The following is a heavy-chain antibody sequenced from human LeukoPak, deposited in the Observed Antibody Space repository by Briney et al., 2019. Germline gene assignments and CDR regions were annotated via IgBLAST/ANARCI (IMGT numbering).Heavy chain of an antibody. CDR3: ARVRQPVYGMDV. J-gene: IGHJ6*02. D-gene: IGHD6-6*01. V-gene: IGHV4-30-4*01. Sequence: SQTLSLTCTVSGGSISSGDYYWSWIRQPPGKGLEWIGYIYYSGSTYYNPSLKSRVTISVDTSKNQFSLKLSSVTAADTAVYYCARVRQPVYGMDVWGQGTTVTVSS. CDR2: IYYSGST. CDR1: GGSISSGDYY.